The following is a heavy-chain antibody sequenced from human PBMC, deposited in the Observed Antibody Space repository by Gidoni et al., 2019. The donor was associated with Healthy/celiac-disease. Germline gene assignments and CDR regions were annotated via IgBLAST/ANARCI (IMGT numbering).Heavy chain of an antibody. Sequence: QVQLVESGGGVVQPGRSLRLSCAASGFTFSSYGMHWVRQAPGKGLEWVAVISYDGSNKYSADSVKGRFTISRDNSKNTLYLQMNSLRAEDTAVYYCAKDPWKITILLGGYFDYWGQGTLVTVSS. CDR3: AKDPWKITILLGGYFDY. V-gene: IGHV3-30*18. J-gene: IGHJ4*02. CDR1: GFTFSSYG. D-gene: IGHD3-9*01. CDR2: ISYDGSNK.